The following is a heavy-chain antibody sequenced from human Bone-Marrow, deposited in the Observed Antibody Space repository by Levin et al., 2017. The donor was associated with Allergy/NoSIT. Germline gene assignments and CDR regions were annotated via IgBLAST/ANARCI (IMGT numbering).Heavy chain of an antibody. V-gene: IGHV3-48*01. J-gene: IGHJ2*01. CDR1: GFSFNTYN. Sequence: GGSLRLSCAASGFSFNTYNMHWVRQAPGKGLECISYISSGSGTSDYADLVKGRFTISRDNANNSMYLQMNSLRAEDTAVYYCARETTYYFDTGGDLRAGWYFDLWGRGTLVTVSS. D-gene: IGHD3-22*01. CDR2: ISSGSGTS. CDR3: ARETTYYFDTGGDLRAGWYFDL.